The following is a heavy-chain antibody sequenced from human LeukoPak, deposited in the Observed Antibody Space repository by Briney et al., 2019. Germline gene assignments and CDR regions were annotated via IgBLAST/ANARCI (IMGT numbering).Heavy chain of an antibody. CDR2: IISIFGTA. J-gene: IGHJ6*03. D-gene: IGHD1-1*01. V-gene: IGHV1-69*13. CDR1: GGTFSSYA. Sequence: TSVKVSCKASGGTFSSYAISWVRQAPGQGLEWMGGIISIFGTANYAQKFQGRVTITADESTSTAYMELSSLRSEDTAVYYCASPRGRYSYYMDVWGKGTTVTISS. CDR3: ASPRGRYSYYMDV.